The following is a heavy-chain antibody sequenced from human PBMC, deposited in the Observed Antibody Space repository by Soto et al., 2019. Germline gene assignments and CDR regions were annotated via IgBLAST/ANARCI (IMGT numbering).Heavy chain of an antibody. CDR2: VIPIFGTP. CDR1: GVTFSRQD. J-gene: IGHJ4*02. CDR3: ETNEGRDCYSFDY. D-gene: IGHD2-21*01. Sequence: ASVKVSCKASGVTFSRQDMRWVRQAPGQGLEWMGGVIPIFGTPQYAEKLQGRVTITADESTSTAYMELSSLTSEDTAVYYCETNEGRDCYSFDYWGQGTLVTVSS. V-gene: IGHV1-69*13.